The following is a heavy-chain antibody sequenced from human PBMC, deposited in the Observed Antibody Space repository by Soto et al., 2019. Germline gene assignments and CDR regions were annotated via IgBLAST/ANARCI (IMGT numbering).Heavy chain of an antibody. CDR2: INPSGST. CDR1: GGSFSGFY. Sequence: SETLSLTCAVYGGSFSGFYWSWIRQPPGKGLEWIGEINPSGSTNYNPSLKSRVTISVDTSKNQFSLKVNSVTAADTAVYYCARSNIALRYYGLDVWGQGTPVTVSS. V-gene: IGHV4-34*01. J-gene: IGHJ6*02. CDR3: ARSNIALRYYGLDV. D-gene: IGHD6-13*01.